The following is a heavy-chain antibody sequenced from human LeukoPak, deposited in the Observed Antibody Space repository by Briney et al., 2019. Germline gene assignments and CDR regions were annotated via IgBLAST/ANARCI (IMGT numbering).Heavy chain of an antibody. J-gene: IGHJ4*02. CDR3: AREFGGSASGAGY. D-gene: IGHD3-10*01. CDR1: GFTFSFYS. CDR2: MSVSSGLI. V-gene: IGHV3-21*01. Sequence: PGGSLRLSCAASGFTFSFYSMNWVRQAPGKGLEWVSSMSVSSGLIYYADSVKGRFTVSRDNAKNSLYLKMNSLRAEDTAVYYCAREFGGSASGAGYWGQGTLVTVSS.